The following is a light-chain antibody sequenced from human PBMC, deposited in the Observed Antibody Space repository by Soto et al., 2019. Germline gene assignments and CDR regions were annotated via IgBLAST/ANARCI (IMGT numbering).Light chain of an antibody. J-gene: IGLJ2*01. CDR1: SSDVGSHDL. V-gene: IGLV2-23*02. CDR2: EVS. CDR3: CSHAGSSTYVL. Sequence: QSALTQLASESGSPGQSITISCTGTSSDVGSHDLVSWYQQHPGKAPKLMIYEVSKRPSGVSNRFSGSKSGNTASLTISWLQAEDEADYYCCSHAGSSTYVLFGGGTKLTVL.